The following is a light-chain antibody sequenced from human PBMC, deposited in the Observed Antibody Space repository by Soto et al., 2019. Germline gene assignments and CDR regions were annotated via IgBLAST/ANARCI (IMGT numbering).Light chain of an antibody. CDR3: QQYNNWPPIP. CDR2: GAS. Sequence: EIVMTQSPATLSVSPGERATLSCRASQSVSSNLAWYQQKPGQAPRLLIYGASTRATGIPARFSGSGSGTEFTLTISSLQSEDFVVYYGQQYNNWPPIPSGPGPRLAIK. J-gene: IGKJ5*01. CDR1: QSVSSN. V-gene: IGKV3-15*01.